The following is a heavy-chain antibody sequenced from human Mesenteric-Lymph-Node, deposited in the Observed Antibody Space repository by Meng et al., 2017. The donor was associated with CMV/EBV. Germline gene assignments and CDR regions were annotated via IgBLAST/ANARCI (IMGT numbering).Heavy chain of an antibody. CDR3: ARGSSYDILTGYFDY. J-gene: IGHJ4*02. V-gene: IGHV4-34*01. CDR1: GGSFSGYY. D-gene: IGHD3-9*01. Sequence: QVPSHPWGARLLTPAATLAVTGAVYGGSFSGYYWNWIRQSPEKGLEWIGEINHSGSTTYNPSFTSRIIISVDTSTNQISLNMSSVTAADTAVYYCARGSSYDILTGYFDYWGQGALVTVSS. CDR2: INHSGST.